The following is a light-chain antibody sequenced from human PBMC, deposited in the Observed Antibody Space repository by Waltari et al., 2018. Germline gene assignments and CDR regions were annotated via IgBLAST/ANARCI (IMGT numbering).Light chain of an antibody. CDR3: AAWDDSLNGRV. V-gene: IGLV1-44*01. CDR2: SNN. CDR1: SSNIGSNT. Sequence: QSVLTQPPSASGTPGQRVTISCSGSSSNIGSNTVNWYQQLPGTAPKLLIYSNNRRPSGVPARFSGPKSGTSASLAISGLQSEDEADYYCAAWDDSLNGRVFGGGTKLTVL. J-gene: IGLJ3*02.